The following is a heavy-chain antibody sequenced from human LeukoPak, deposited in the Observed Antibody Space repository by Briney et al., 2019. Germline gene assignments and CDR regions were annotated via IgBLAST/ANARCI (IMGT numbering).Heavy chain of an antibody. Sequence: GGSLRLSCAASGFTVITNDMLWVRQAPGKGLEWVSVLYSDGNTKYADSVQGRFTIFRDNSKNTLYLEMNSLSPDDAAVYYCARGVEPLAANTLAYWGQGTLVTVSS. CDR3: ARGVEPLAANTLAY. CDR1: GFTVITND. J-gene: IGHJ4*02. CDR2: LYSDGNT. D-gene: IGHD1-14*01. V-gene: IGHV3-53*01.